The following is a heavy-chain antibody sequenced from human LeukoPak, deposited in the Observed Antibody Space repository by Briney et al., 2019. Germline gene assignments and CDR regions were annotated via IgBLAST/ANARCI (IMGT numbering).Heavy chain of an antibody. D-gene: IGHD6-13*01. CDR1: GYTFTGYY. CDR3: ARGRMAAAPDDYFDY. Sequence: ASVKVSCKASGYTFTGYYMHWVRQAPGQGLEWMGWINPNSGGTNYAQKFQGRVTMTRDTSISTAYMELSRLRSDDTAVYYCARGRMAAAPDDYFDYWGQGTLVTVSS. J-gene: IGHJ4*02. V-gene: IGHV1-2*02. CDR2: INPNSGGT.